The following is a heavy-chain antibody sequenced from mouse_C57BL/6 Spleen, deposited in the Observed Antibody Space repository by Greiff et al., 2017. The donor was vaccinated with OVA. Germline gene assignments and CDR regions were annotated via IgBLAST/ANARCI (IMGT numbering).Heavy chain of an antibody. D-gene: IGHD1-1*01. V-gene: IGHV1-80*01. J-gene: IGHJ2*01. Sequence: QVQLKQSGAELVKPGASVKISCKASGYAFSSYWMNWVKQRPGKGLEWIGQIYPGDGDTNYNGKFKGKATLTADKSSSTAYMQLSSLTSEDSAVYFCARGDYYGSSYVFDYWGQGTTLTVSS. CDR2: IYPGDGDT. CDR3: ARGDYYGSSYVFDY. CDR1: GYAFSSYW.